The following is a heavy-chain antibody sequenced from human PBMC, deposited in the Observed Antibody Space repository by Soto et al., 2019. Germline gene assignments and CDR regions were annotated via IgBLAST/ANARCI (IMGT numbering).Heavy chain of an antibody. CDR3: ARADSTSLDPGYFDY. J-gene: IGHJ4*02. D-gene: IGHD6-6*01. V-gene: IGHV3-33*01. Sequence: QVQLVESGGGVVQPGRSLRLSCAALGFTFTSYGMHWVRQTPGKGLEWVAVIWYDGSNEHYADSVKGRFTISRDNSKNASYLQMNSLRAEDTAVYYCARADSTSLDPGYFDYWGQGTLVTVSS. CDR2: IWYDGSNE. CDR1: GFTFTSYG.